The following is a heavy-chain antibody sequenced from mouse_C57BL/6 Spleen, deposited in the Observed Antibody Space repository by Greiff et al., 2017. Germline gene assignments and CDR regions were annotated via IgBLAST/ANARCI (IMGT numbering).Heavy chain of an antibody. J-gene: IGHJ1*03. CDR1: GYTFTSYW. CDR3: ARSGSRWYVDV. D-gene: IGHD1-1*02. V-gene: IGHV1-64*01. CDR2: IHPNSGST. Sequence: VQLQQPGAELVKPGASVKLSCKASGYTFTSYWMHWVKQRPGQGLEWIGMIHPNSGSTNYNEKFKSKATLTVDKSSSTAYMQLSSLTSEDSAVYYCARSGSRWYVDVWGTGTTVTVSS.